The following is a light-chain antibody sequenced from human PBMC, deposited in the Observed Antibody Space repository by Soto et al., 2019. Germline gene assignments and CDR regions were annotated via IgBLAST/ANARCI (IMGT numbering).Light chain of an antibody. CDR2: DNN. V-gene: IGLV1-51*01. Sequence: QSVLTQPRSVSAAPGQKVTICCSGSSSNIGNNYVSWYQQLPGTAPKLLIYDNNKRPSGIPDRFSGSKSGTSATLGITGLQTGDEADYYCGTWDSSLSVVVFGGGTKLTVL. CDR3: GTWDSSLSVVV. CDR1: SSNIGNNY. J-gene: IGLJ2*01.